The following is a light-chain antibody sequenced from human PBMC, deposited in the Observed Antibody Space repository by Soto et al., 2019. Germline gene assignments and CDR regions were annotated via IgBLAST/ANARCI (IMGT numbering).Light chain of an antibody. J-gene: IGKJ1*01. CDR2: GAS. Sequence: EIVLTQSPGTLSLSPGERATLSCRASQSVSSTYLGWYQQKPGQAPRLLIYGASSRATGIPDRFSGNGSGTDFTLTIARLEPEDFAVYYCQLYGSSPPRTFGQGTKVEIK. CDR1: QSVSSTY. V-gene: IGKV3-20*01. CDR3: QLYGSSPPRT.